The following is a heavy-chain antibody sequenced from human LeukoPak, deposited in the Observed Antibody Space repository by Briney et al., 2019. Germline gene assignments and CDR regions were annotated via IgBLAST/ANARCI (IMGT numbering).Heavy chain of an antibody. J-gene: IGHJ6*03. D-gene: IGHD3-22*01. CDR1: GFTFSSYG. Sequence: GGSLRLSCAASGFTFSSYGMSWVRQAPGKGLEWVSAISGSGGSTYYADSVKGRFTISRDNSKNTLYLQMNSLRAEDTAVYYCAKDRSTMIVVVTRRYYYYMDVWGKGTTVTISS. V-gene: IGHV3-23*01. CDR2: ISGSGGST. CDR3: AKDRSTMIVVVTRRYYYYMDV.